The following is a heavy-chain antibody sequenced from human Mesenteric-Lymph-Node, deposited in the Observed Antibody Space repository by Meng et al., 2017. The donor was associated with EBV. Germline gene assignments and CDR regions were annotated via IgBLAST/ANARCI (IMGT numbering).Heavy chain of an antibody. J-gene: IGHJ4*02. V-gene: IGHV4-39*01. CDR1: GGSIGSPIYY. D-gene: IGHD3-22*01. CDR3: ARADYYDTSGVVDY. Sequence: QPTLQEAGPGLVKPSETLSLPCTFSGGSIGSPIYYWGWIRQPPGKGLEWIGTFSYSGTTYYNTSLKSRVTISVDMSKNQFSLKLSSVTAADTAVYFCARADYYDTSGVVDYWGQGTLVTVSS. CDR2: FSYSGTT.